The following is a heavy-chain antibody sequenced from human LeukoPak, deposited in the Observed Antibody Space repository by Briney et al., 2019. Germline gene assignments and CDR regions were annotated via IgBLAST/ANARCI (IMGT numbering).Heavy chain of an antibody. CDR3: ARGLAGYCTNGVCYYFDY. J-gene: IGHJ4*02. CDR2: IYHSGST. V-gene: IGHV4-4*02. CDR1: EGSISSTNW. Sequence: SETLSLTCAVSEGSISSTNWWSWDRQPPGKGLEWIGEIYHSGSTNYNPSLKSRVTISVDKSKNRFSLKLSSVTAADTAVYYCARGLAGYCTNGVCYYFDYWGQGTLVTVSS. D-gene: IGHD2-8*01.